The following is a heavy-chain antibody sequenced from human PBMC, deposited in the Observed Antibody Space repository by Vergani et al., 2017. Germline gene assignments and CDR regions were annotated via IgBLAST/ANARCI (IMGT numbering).Heavy chain of an antibody. D-gene: IGHD2-15*01. CDR1: GFTFDDYT. J-gene: IGHJ6*02. CDR3: AKDSIVWPVYYYDVFGMYV. Sequence: EVQLVESGGVVVQPGGSPRLSFAASGFTFDDYTMHWVRQAPGKGLEWVSLIRWDGGSTYYAESVKGRFTISRDNSKNSLYLQMNSLRTEDTALYNCAKDSIVWPVYYYDVFGMYVWSRGTTVTVSS. CDR2: IRWDGGST. V-gene: IGHV3-43*01.